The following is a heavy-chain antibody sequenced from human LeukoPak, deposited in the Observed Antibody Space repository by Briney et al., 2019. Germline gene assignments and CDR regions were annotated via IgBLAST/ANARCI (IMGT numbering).Heavy chain of an antibody. V-gene: IGHV1-69*02. CDR2: IIPILGIA. CDR3: ARATQGQLGRNWFDP. D-gene: IGHD6-6*01. J-gene: IGHJ5*02. CDR1: GGTFSSYT. Sequence: SVKVSCKASGGTFSSYTISWVRQAPGQGLEWMGRIIPILGIANYAQKFQGRVMITADKSTSTAYMELSSLRSEDTAVYYCARATQGQLGRNWFDPWGQGNLVTVSS.